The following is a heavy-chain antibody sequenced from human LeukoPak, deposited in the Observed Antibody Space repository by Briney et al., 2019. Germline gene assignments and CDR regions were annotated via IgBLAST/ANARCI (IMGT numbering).Heavy chain of an antibody. J-gene: IGHJ4*02. CDR3: ARLYYSRDDY. CDR2: INHSGST. CDR1: GGSFSGYY. V-gene: IGHV4-34*01. D-gene: IGHD3-10*01. Sequence: SETLPLPCAVYGGSFSGYYWSWIRQPPGKALEGSGEINHSGSTNYNPSLKRRVTISVDTSKNPFSLKLSSVAAADTAVYYCARLYYSRDDYWGQGTLVTVSS.